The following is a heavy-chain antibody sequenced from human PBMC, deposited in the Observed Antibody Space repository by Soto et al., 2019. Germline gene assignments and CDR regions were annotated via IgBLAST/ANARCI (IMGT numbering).Heavy chain of an antibody. CDR1: GYTFTGYY. V-gene: IGHV1-2*04. Sequence: ASVKVSCKASGYTFTGYYMHWVRQAPGQGLEWMGWINPNSGGTNYAQKLQGWVTMTRDTSISTAYMELSRLRSDDTAVYYCARDRARSGYYEPYYYYGMDVWGQGTTVTVSS. CDR2: INPNSGGT. CDR3: ARDRARSGYYEPYYYYGMDV. J-gene: IGHJ6*02. D-gene: IGHD3-3*01.